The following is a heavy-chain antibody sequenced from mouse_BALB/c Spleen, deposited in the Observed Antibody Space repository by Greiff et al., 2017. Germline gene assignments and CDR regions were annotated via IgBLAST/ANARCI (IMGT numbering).Heavy chain of an antibody. J-gene: IGHJ4*01. CDR3: ARWFSYYYGSSIYAMDY. Sequence: EVQLVESGPGLVKPSQSLSLTCTVTGYSITSDYAWNWIRQFPGNKLEWMGYISYSGSTSYNPSLKSRISITRDTSKNQFFLQLNSVTTEDTATYYCARWFSYYYGSSIYAMDYWGQGTSVTVSS. D-gene: IGHD1-1*01. CDR2: ISYSGST. CDR1: GYSITSDYA. V-gene: IGHV3-2*02.